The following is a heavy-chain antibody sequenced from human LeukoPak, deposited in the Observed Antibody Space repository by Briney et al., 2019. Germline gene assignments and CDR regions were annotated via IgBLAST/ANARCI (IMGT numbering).Heavy chain of an antibody. Sequence: SETLSLTCTVSGGPISSYYWSWIRQPPGKGLEWIGYIYYSGSTNYNPSLKSRVTISVDTSKNQFSLKLSSVTAADTAVYYCARRVHGGNSPPAPWFDPWGQGTLVTVSS. J-gene: IGHJ5*02. V-gene: IGHV4-59*08. CDR3: ARRVHGGNSPPAPWFDP. D-gene: IGHD4-23*01. CDR1: GGPISSYY. CDR2: IYYSGST.